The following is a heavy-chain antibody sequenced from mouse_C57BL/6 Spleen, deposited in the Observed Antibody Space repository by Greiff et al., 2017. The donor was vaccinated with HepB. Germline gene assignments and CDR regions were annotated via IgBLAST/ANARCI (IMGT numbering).Heavy chain of an antibody. CDR2: IQPNSGST. CDR3: ARGLLREWAYYWYFDV. V-gene: IGHV1-64*01. Sequence: QVQLQQPGAELVKPGASVKLSCKASGYTFTSYWMHWVKQRPGQGLEWIGMIQPNSGSTNYNEKFKSKATLTVDKSSSTAYMQLSSLTSEDSAVYYCARGLLREWAYYWYFDVWGTGTTVTVSS. CDR1: GYTFTSYW. D-gene: IGHD1-1*01. J-gene: IGHJ1*03.